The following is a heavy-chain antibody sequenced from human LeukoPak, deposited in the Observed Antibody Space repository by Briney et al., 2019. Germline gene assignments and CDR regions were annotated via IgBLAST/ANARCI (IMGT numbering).Heavy chain of an antibody. Sequence: SETLSLTCTVSGASINSSYWSWIRQPPGKGLEWIGYISYSGSTNSNPSLWSRVTMSVDTSKNQFSLKLTSMTAADTAVYYCARGRSGGVVTLDCWGQGTLVTVSS. D-gene: IGHD2-21*02. V-gene: IGHV4-59*01. CDR1: GASINSSY. J-gene: IGHJ4*02. CDR3: ARGRSGGVVTLDC. CDR2: ISYSGST.